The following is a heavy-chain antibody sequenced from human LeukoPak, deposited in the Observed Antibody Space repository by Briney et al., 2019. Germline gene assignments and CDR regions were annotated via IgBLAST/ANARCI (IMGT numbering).Heavy chain of an antibody. CDR1: GFAFSSDA. CDR3: AKDVSNFIGASDA. J-gene: IGHJ3*01. CDR2: IDISGDRT. V-gene: IGHV3-23*01. D-gene: IGHD2-8*01. Sequence: GGSQRLSCAASGFAFSSDAMTWVRQTPGKGLEWVSTIDISGDRTNYADSVKGRFTISRDNSKNTLYLQVHSLRVEDTAIYYCAKDVSNFIGASDAWGQGTMVTVSS.